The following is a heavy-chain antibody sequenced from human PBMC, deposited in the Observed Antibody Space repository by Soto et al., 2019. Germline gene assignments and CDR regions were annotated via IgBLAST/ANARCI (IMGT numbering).Heavy chain of an antibody. CDR1: GFTFSDYE. Sequence: VELVESGGALVQPGGSLRLSCVASGFTFSDYEMNWVRQAPGKGLEWVSYISSSSSTIYYADSVKGRVTISRDNAKNSLYLQMNSLRVEDTALYYCAREGGFDWFDPWGHGTLVTVSS. J-gene: IGHJ5*02. CDR3: AREGGFDWFDP. CDR2: ISSSSSTI. V-gene: IGHV3-48*03.